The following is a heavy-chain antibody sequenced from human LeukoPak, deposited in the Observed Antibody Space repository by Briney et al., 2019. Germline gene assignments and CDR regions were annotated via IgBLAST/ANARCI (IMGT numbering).Heavy chain of an antibody. CDR2: ISFVGSNK. V-gene: IGHV3-30-3*01. CDR3: ARGGNPRDGPDY. D-gene: IGHD4-23*01. CDR1: GFTFSSYT. J-gene: IGHJ4*02. Sequence: GGSLRLSCAASGFTFSSYTIHWVRQAPGKGLERVAVISFVGSNKYYADSVKGRFSISRDNSKNTLYLQMNSLGAEDTAVYYCARGGNPRDGPDYWGQGTLVTVSS.